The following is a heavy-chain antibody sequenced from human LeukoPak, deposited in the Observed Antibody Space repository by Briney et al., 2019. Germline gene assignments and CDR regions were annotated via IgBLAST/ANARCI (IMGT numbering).Heavy chain of an antibody. D-gene: IGHD5-18*01. CDR3: ARGGRGYSYGLFDY. V-gene: IGHV4-34*01. J-gene: IGHJ4*02. CDR1: GGSFSGYY. Sequence: SETVSLTCAVYGGSFSGYYWSWIRQPPGKGLEWIGEINHSGSTNYNPSLKSRVTISVDTSKNQFSLKLSSVTAADTAVYYCARGGRGYSYGLFDYWGQGTLVTVSS. CDR2: INHSGST.